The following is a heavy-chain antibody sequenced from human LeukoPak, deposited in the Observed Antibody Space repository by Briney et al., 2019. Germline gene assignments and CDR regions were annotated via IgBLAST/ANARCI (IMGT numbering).Heavy chain of an antibody. V-gene: IGHV1-2*02. Sequence: ASVKVSCKASGYTFTGYYMHWVRQAPGQGLEWMGWINPNSGGTNYAQKFQGRVTMTRDTSISTAYMELSRLRSDDTAVYYCARGRFLEWLVFDYWGQGTLVTVSS. D-gene: IGHD3-3*01. CDR1: GYTFTGYY. J-gene: IGHJ4*02. CDR3: ARGRFLEWLVFDY. CDR2: INPNSGGT.